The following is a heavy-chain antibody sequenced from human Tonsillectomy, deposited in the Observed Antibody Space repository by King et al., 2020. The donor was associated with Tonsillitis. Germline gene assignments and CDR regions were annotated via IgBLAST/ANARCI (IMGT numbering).Heavy chain of an antibody. D-gene: IGHD4-17*01. CDR2: INHSGPT. CDR3: ARGHYGEMGFDY. V-gene: IGHV4-34*01. CDR1: GGSFSGYD. Sequence: VQLQQWGARLLKPSETLSLTCAVYGGSFSGYDWSWIRQPPGKGLEWIGEINHSGPTNYNPSLKSRVTVSVDTSKNQFSLNLRSLTAADTAVYYCARGHYGEMGFDYWGQGTLVTVSS. J-gene: IGHJ4*02.